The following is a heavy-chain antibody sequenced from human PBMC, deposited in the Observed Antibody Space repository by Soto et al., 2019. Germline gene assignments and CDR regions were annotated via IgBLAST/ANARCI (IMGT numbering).Heavy chain of an antibody. V-gene: IGHV1-46*01. CDR3: ARDHNYLDGSVYYSNWFAP. D-gene: IGHD3-22*01. J-gene: IGHJ5*02. Sequence: GASVKVSCKASGYTFAHYGISWVRQAPGQGLEWMGIINPSGGSTSYAQKFQGRVTMTRDTSTSTVYMELSSLRSEDTAVYYCARDHNYLDGSVYYSNWFAPGGQGTLVTVPS. CDR1: GYTFAHYG. CDR2: INPSGGST.